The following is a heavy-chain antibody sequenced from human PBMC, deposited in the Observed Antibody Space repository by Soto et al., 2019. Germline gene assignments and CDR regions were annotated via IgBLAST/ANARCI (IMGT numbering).Heavy chain of an antibody. J-gene: IGHJ6*02. CDR2: ISAYNGNT. D-gene: IGHD3-3*01. V-gene: IGHV1-18*01. CDR3: ARESSYDFWSGYYKYYYYGMDV. Sequence: QVQLVQSGAEVKKPGASVKVSCKASGYTFTSYGISWVRQAPGQGLEWMGWISAYNGNTNYAQKLQGRVTMTTDTSTSTAYMELRSLRSDDTAVYYCARESSYDFWSGYYKYYYYGMDVWGQGTTVTVSS. CDR1: GYTFTSYG.